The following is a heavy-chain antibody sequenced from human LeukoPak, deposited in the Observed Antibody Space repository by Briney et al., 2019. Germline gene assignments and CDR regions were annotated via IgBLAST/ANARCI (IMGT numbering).Heavy chain of an antibody. CDR1: GFTFSSYA. CDR3: AKDRTKVATKNWYFDL. D-gene: IGHD5-12*01. V-gene: IGHV3-23*01. J-gene: IGHJ2*01. Sequence: GGSLRLSCAASGFTFSSYAMSWVRQAPGKGLEWVSAISYSGRSTYYADSVKGRFTISRDNSKNTSYLQMNSLRAEDTAVYYCAKDRTKVATKNWYFDLWGRGTLVTVSS. CDR2: ISYSGRST.